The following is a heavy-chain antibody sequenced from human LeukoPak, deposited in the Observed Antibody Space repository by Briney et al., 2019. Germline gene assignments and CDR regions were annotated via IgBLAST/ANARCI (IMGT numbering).Heavy chain of an antibody. CDR3: ARGRYYYDSSGYYRQVYFDY. D-gene: IGHD3-22*01. J-gene: IGHJ4*02. V-gene: IGHV4-34*01. Sequence: PSETLSLTCAVFGGSFSTYSWTWIRQPPGKGLEWIGEITHSGSTNYNPSLKSRVTISVDTSKNQFSLKLSSVTAADTAVYYCARGRYYYDSSGYYRQVYFDYWGQGTLVTVSS. CDR2: ITHSGST. CDR1: GGSFSTYS.